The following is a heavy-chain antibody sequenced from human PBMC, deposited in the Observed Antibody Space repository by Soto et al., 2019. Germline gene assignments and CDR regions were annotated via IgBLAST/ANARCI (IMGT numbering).Heavy chain of an antibody. D-gene: IGHD3-3*01. CDR3: AKGFESPDFWSGPPSGMDV. V-gene: IGHV3-30*18. CDR2: ISYDGSNK. Sequence: PGGSLRLSCAASGFTFSSYGMHWVRQAPGKGLEWVAVISYDGSNKYYADSVKGRFTISRDNSKNTLYLQMNSLRAEDTAVYYCAKGFESPDFWSGPPSGMDVWGQGTTVTVSS. J-gene: IGHJ6*02. CDR1: GFTFSSYG.